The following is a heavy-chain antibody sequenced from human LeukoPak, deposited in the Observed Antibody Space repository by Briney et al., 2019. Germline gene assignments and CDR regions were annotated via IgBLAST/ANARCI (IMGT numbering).Heavy chain of an antibody. CDR3: LRENGAFSPFGY. CDR1: GGSIKTTNW. Sequence: SVTLSLMCGVWGGSIKTTNWWSWVRQFPGQGLQWIGEVSLEVVRNYNAPLTRRVTMSLDRAMNLLSLNHSSVTAADMAVDYCLRENGAFSPFGYWGQGILVTV. V-gene: IGHV4-4*02. CDR2: VSLEVVR. D-gene: IGHD2-8*01. J-gene: IGHJ4*02.